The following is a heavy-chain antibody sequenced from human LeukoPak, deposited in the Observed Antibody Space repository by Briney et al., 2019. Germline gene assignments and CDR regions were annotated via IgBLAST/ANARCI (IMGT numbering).Heavy chain of an antibody. Sequence: GGSLRLSCAASGFSFTTYWMHWVRQTPGKGLEWVASVKHDGSDQYYVDSVKDRFTISRDNDKTSVFLQMNSLRAEDTAVYYCARGGRYYDWCVDFWGQGTLVAVSS. CDR3: ARGGRYYDWCVDF. J-gene: IGHJ4*02. CDR2: VKHDGSDQ. CDR1: GFSFTTYW. V-gene: IGHV3-7*01. D-gene: IGHD3-9*01.